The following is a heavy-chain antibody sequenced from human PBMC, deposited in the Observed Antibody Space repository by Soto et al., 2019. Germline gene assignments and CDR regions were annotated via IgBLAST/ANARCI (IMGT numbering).Heavy chain of an antibody. J-gene: IGHJ6*03. CDR1: GGSISSSSYY. D-gene: IGHD3-10*01. CDR2: IYYSGST. Sequence: SETLSLTCTVSGGSISSSSYYWGWIRQPPGKGLEWIGSIYYSGSTYYNPSLKSRVTISVDTSKNQFSLKLSSVTAADTAVYYCARLFGSGSYYGGYYYYYYMDVWGKGTTVTVSS. V-gene: IGHV4-39*01. CDR3: ARLFGSGSYYGGYYYYYYMDV.